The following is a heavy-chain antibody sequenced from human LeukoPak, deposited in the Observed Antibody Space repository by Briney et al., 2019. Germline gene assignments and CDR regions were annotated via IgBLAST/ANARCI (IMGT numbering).Heavy chain of an antibody. CDR2: ISSSGSTI. J-gene: IGHJ2*01. CDR3: ARVDKGDYAYWYFDL. V-gene: IGHV3-48*03. D-gene: IGHD4-17*01. CDR1: GFTFSSYE. Sequence: GGSLRLSCAASGFTFSSYEMNWVRQAPGKGLEWVSYISSSGSTIYYADSVKGRFTISRDNAKNSLYLQMNSLRAEDTAVYYCARVDKGDYAYWYFDLWGRGTLVTVSS.